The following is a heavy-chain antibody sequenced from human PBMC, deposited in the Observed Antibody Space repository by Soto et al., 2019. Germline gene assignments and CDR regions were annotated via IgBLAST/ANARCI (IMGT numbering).Heavy chain of an antibody. D-gene: IGHD1-1*01. CDR1: GFTFSSYW. Sequence: GGSLRLSCAASGFTFSSYWMSWVRQAPGKGLEWVANIKQDGSEKYYVDSVKGRFTISSVNAKNLLYLHMNSLRAEDTAVSYCAREQTGSWTDVRYYYYGMDVWGQGTTVTVSS. CDR3: AREQTGSWTDVRYYYYGMDV. V-gene: IGHV3-7*01. J-gene: IGHJ6*02. CDR2: IKQDGSEK.